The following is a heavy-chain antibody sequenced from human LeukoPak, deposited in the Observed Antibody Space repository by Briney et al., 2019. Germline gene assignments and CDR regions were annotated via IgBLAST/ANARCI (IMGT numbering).Heavy chain of an antibody. CDR1: GFTFSSYA. CDR3: AKDKGYYGSGSYKEYFQH. V-gene: IGHV3-30-3*01. Sequence: PGGSLRLSCAASGFTFSSYAMHWVRQAPGEGLERVAVISYDGSNKYYADSVKGRFTISRDNSKNTLYLQMNSLGAEDTAIYYCAKDKGYYGSGSYKEYFQHWGQGTLVTVSS. D-gene: IGHD3-10*01. CDR2: ISYDGSNK. J-gene: IGHJ1*01.